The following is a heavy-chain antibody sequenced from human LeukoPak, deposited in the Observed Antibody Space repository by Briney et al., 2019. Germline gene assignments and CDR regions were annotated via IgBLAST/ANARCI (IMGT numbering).Heavy chain of an antibody. CDR2: ILYSGTT. D-gene: IGHD1-1*01. V-gene: IGHV4-59*01. J-gene: IGHJ4*02. CDR3: ARVGDWNDLGY. Sequence: SETLSLTCTVSGGSISPYHWSWIRQTPGKGLEWIGYILYSGTTTNYNPSLKSRVTISVDTSKNQFSLKLSSVTAADTAVYYCARVGDWNDLGYWGQGTLVTVSS. CDR1: GGSISPYH.